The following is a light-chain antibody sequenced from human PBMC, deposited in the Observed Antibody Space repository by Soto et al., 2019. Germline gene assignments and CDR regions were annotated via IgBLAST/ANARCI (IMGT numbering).Light chain of an antibody. Sequence: EIVMTQSPATLSVSLGERATLSCRASQSVSSNLAWYKQKPGQPPSLLIYGASARATGIPARFSGSGSGTEFTLTISSLQSEDFAVYYCQHYNNWPFTFGQGTKLVIK. CDR2: GAS. J-gene: IGKJ2*01. V-gene: IGKV3-15*01. CDR1: QSVSSN. CDR3: QHYNNWPFT.